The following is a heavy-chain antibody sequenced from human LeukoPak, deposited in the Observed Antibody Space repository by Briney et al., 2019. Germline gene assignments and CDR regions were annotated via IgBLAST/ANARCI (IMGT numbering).Heavy chain of an antibody. CDR3: ASSGWYRGY. Sequence: SETLSLTCAVYGGSFSGYYWSWIRQPPGKWLEWIGEINHSGSTTYNPSLKSRVTMSVDTSKNQFSLKLNSVTAADTAVYYCASSGWYRGYWGQGTLVTVSS. CDR2: INHSGST. CDR1: GGSFSGYY. J-gene: IGHJ4*02. V-gene: IGHV4-34*01. D-gene: IGHD6-19*01.